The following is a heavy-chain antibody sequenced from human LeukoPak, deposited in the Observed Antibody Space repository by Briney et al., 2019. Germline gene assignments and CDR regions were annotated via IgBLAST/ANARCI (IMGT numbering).Heavy chain of an antibody. CDR1: GYTFTSYG. Sequence: ASVKVSCKASGYTFTSYGISWVRQAPGQGLEWMGWISAYNGNTNYAQKLQGRVTMTTDTSTSTAYMELRSLRPDDTAVYYCARAISSIVSCWFDPWGQGTLVTVSS. D-gene: IGHD2-15*01. CDR2: ISAYNGNT. CDR3: ARAISSIVSCWFDP. J-gene: IGHJ5*02. V-gene: IGHV1-18*01.